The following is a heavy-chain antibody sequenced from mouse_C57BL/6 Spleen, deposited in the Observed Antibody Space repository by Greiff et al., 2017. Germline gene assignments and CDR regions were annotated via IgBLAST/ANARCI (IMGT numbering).Heavy chain of an antibody. CDR1: GFTFSDYY. J-gene: IGHJ2*01. CDR3: ARVYYDYGYFDY. V-gene: IGHV5-16*01. CDR2: INYDGSST. D-gene: IGHD2-4*01. Sequence: EVHLVESEGGLVQPGSSMKLSCTASGFTFSDYYMAWVRQVPEKGLEWVANINYDGSSTYYLDSLKSRFIISRDNAKNILYLQMSSLKSEDTATYYCARVYYDYGYFDYWGQGTTLTVSS.